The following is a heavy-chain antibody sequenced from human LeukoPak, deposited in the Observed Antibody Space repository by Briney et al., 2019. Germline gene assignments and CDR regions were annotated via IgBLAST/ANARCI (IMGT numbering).Heavy chain of an antibody. CDR2: IYYSGST. J-gene: IGHJ4*02. D-gene: IGHD6-13*01. Sequence: PSETLSLTCTVSGGSISNYYWSWIRQPPGKGLEWIGYIYYSGSTNYNPSLKSRVTISVDTSKNQFSLKLSSVTAADTTVYYCARDRSWYLDYWGQGTLVTVSS. CDR3: ARDRSWYLDY. CDR1: GGSISNYY. V-gene: IGHV4-59*01.